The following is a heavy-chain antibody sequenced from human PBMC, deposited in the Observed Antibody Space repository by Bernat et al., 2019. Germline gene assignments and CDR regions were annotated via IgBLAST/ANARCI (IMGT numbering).Heavy chain of an antibody. CDR3: AGDRGRSWDSYFDY. CDR1: GFTVSSSY. J-gene: IGHJ4*02. V-gene: IGHV3-66*01. D-gene: IGHD6-13*01. CDR2: TFTGGTT. Sequence: EVQLVESGGGLVQPGGSLRLSCAVSGFTVSSSYMSWVRQAPGKGLEWVSVTFTGGTTLYADSVKGRFNISRDNSKNTVYLQMSSLRADDTAVYYCAGDRGRSWDSYFDYWGQGTLVAVSS.